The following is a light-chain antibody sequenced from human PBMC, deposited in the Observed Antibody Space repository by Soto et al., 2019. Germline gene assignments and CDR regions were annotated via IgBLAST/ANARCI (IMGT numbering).Light chain of an antibody. Sequence: QSVLTQPASVSGSPGQSITISCTGASTDVGGYNYVSWYQQHPGKAPKLMIYDVSNRPSGVSVRFSGSKSGNTASLTISWLRTEDEADYYCSSYSGVTTVVFGGGTKLTVL. V-gene: IGLV2-14*01. J-gene: IGLJ3*02. CDR2: DVS. CDR1: STDVGGYNY. CDR3: SSYSGVTTVV.